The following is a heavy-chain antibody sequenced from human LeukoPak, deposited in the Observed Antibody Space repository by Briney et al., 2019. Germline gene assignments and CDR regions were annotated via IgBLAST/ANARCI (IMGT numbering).Heavy chain of an antibody. CDR2: IKQDGSET. V-gene: IGHV3-7*01. CDR3: TRDGMEV. Sequence: GGSLRLSCAASGFTFRSYWMIWVRQAPGKGLEWVANIKQDGSETYYVDSVKGRFTISRDNAKNSLYLQMNSLRAEDTAVYFCTRDGMEVWGQGTTVTVSS. J-gene: IGHJ6*02. CDR1: GFTFRSYW.